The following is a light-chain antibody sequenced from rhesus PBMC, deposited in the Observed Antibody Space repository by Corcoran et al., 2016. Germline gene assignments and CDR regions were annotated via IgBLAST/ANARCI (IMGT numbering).Light chain of an antibody. CDR1: LSISSW. CDR2: KAS. Sequence: DIQMTQSPSFLSASVGDTVTITCRPSLSISSWLDWYQQKPGKAPKLLIYKASSLQIGATSRFSGSGSGTDFTLTRSSLQPDGFAAYYCLQYSSSPFTFGPGTKLDIK. V-gene: IGKV1-22*01. J-gene: IGKJ3*01. CDR3: LQYSSSPFT.